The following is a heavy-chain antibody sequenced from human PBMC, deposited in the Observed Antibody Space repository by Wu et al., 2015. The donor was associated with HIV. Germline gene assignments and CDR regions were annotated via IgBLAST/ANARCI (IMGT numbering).Heavy chain of an antibody. CDR1: GYTFTDYY. D-gene: IGHD2-2*01. J-gene: IGHJ4*02. V-gene: IGHV1-2*02. CDR2: FNPNTGGA. Sequence: SGTDVRKPGASVRVSCKASGYTFTDYYIYWVRQAPGQRLEWMGWFNPNTGGAHYGLDFQGRVTMTGDTSITTVYMELTRLASDDTAIYYCAREGLCGTTSCQFDFWGQGTLVTVFS. CDR3: AREGLCGTTSCQFDF.